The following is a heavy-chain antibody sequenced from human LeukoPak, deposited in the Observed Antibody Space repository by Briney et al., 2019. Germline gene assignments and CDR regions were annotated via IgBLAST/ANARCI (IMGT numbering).Heavy chain of an antibody. CDR1: GFTFSSSA. V-gene: IGHV3-21*04. CDR2: INNVGSHI. Sequence: GGSLRLSCAASGFTFSSSAMNWVRQAPGKGLEWVSSINNVGSHIYYAGSVRGRFTISRDNSRNTLYLQLDSLRAEDTAIYYCAGVMRGAFDIWGQGTLVTVSS. CDR3: AGVMRGAFDI. J-gene: IGHJ3*02.